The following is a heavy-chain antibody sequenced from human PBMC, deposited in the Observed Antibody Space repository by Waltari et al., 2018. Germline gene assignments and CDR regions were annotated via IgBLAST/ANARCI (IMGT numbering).Heavy chain of an antibody. V-gene: IGHV3-74*01. J-gene: IGHJ4*02. CDR1: GFAFSSCW. CDR3: APQISMIQGVD. D-gene: IGHD3-22*01. CDR2: VDTEGGVT. Sequence: EVQLVESGGGLVQPGGSLRLSCAASGFAFSSCWMHWVRQAPGKGLVWGRGGREERGEELGGGSHVDTEGGVTAYAESGKGRFTCSRDNAKNTLYLQMNSLRPEDTAVYYCAPQISMIQGVDWGQGTLVTVSS.